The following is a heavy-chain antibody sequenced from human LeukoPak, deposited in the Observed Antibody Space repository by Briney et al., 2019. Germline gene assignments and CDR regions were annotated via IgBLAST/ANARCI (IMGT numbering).Heavy chain of an antibody. CDR3: TREDDYSNWFDP. Sequence: GGSLKLSCAASGFTFSGSAMHWVRQASGKGPEWVGRIRSKANSYATAYAASVKGRFTISRDDSKNTAYLQMNSLKTEDTAVYYCTREDDYSNWFDPWGQGTLVTVSS. D-gene: IGHD4-11*01. CDR2: IRSKANSYAT. CDR1: GFTFSGSA. V-gene: IGHV3-73*01. J-gene: IGHJ5*02.